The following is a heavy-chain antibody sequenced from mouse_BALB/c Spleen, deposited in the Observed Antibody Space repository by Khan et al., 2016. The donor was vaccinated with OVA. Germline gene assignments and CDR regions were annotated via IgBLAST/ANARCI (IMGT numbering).Heavy chain of an antibody. CDR1: GYTFTNYG. D-gene: IGHD4-1*02. CDR2: INTYTGET. J-gene: IGHJ1*01. Sequence: QIQLVQSGPELKKPGETVKISCKASGYTFTNYGMNWVKQAPGKGLKWMGWINTYTGETTYADDFKGRFAFSLETSANTAFLQINNLKNEDMATYFCARSNSYWYFDVWGAGTTVTVSS. V-gene: IGHV9-1*02. CDR3: ARSNSYWYFDV.